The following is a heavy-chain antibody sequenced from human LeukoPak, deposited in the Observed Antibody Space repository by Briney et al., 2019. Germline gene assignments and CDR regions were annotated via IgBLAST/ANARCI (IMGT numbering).Heavy chain of an antibody. V-gene: IGHV4-34*01. CDR1: GGSFSGYY. J-gene: IGHJ5*02. CDR2: INHSGST. CDR3: ARGRLGYCSGGSCLHGFDP. D-gene: IGHD2-15*01. Sequence: SETLSLTCAVYGGSFSGYYWSWIRQPPGKGLEWIGEINHSGSTNYNPSLKSRVTISVDTSKNQFSLKLSSVTAADTAVYYCARGRLGYCSGGSCLHGFDPWGHGTLVTVSS.